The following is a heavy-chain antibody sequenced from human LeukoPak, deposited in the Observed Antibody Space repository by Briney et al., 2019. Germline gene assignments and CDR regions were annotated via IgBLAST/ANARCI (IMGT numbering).Heavy chain of an antibody. J-gene: IGHJ6*02. Sequence: ASVKVSCKASGYTFTSYAMHWVRQAPGQRLEWMGWINAGNGNTKYSQKFQGRVTITRDISASTAYMELSRLRSDDTAVYYCARDWVAAAGPYYYYYGMDVWGQGTTVTVSS. V-gene: IGHV1-3*01. CDR1: GYTFTSYA. CDR2: INAGNGNT. D-gene: IGHD6-13*01. CDR3: ARDWVAAAGPYYYYYGMDV.